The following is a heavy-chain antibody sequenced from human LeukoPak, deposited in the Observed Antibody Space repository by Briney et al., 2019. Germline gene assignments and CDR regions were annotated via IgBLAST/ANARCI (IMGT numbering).Heavy chain of an antibody. J-gene: IGHJ4*02. V-gene: IGHV6-1*01. CDR3: ARDMAPDYYDSSGYQVGFDY. D-gene: IGHD3-22*01. Sequence: QTLSLTCAISGDSVSSNSAAWNWIRQSPSRGLEWLGRTYYRSKWYNDYAVSVKSRITINPDTSKNQFSLQLNSVTPEDTAVYYCARDMAPDYYDSSGYQVGFDYWGQGTLVTVSS. CDR2: TYYRSKWYN. CDR1: GDSVSSNSAA.